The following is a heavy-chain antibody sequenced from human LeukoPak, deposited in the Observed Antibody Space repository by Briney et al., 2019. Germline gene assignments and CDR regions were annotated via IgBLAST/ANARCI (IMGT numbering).Heavy chain of an antibody. V-gene: IGHV3-7*01. D-gene: IGHD3-10*01. Sequence: GGSLRLSCVVSGFTFSSYSMIWVRQAPGKGLQWVANMKKDGSETKYVESVKGRFTIPRDNAKNSLYLQMNSPRAEDTAVYYCGRHRSGSGTYFIDYWGQGTLVSVSS. CDR1: GFTFSSYS. CDR3: GRHRSGSGTYFIDY. J-gene: IGHJ4*02. CDR2: MKKDGSET.